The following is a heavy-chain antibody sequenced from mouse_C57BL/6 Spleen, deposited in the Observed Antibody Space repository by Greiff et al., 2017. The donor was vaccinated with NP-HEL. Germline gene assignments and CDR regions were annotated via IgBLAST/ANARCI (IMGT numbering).Heavy chain of an antibody. D-gene: IGHD1-1*01. Sequence: EVQVVESEGGLVQPGSSMKLSCTASGFTFSDYYMAWVRQVPEKGLEWVANINYDGSSTYYLDSLKSRFIISRDNAKNILYLQMSSLKSEDTATYYCARESYYYGSSYGGYFDVWGTGTTVTVSS. J-gene: IGHJ1*03. CDR1: GFTFSDYY. CDR2: INYDGSST. CDR3: ARESYYYGSSYGGYFDV. V-gene: IGHV5-16*01.